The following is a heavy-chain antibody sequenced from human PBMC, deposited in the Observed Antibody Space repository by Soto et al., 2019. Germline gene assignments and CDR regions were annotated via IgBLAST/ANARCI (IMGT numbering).Heavy chain of an antibody. J-gene: IGHJ4*02. CDR2: ISSSSSTI. V-gene: IGHV3-48*01. CDR1: GFTFSSYS. Sequence: GGSLRLSCAASGFTFSSYSMNWVRQAPGKGLEWVSYISSSSSTIYYADSVKGRFTISRDNAKNSLYLQMNSLRAEDTAVYYCARDLAITIFGVVNYFDYWGQGTLVTVSS. CDR3: ARDLAITIFGVVNYFDY. D-gene: IGHD3-3*01.